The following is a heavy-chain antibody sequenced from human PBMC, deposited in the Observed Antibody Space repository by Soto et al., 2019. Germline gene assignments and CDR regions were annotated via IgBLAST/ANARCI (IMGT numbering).Heavy chain of an antibody. V-gene: IGHV1-2*04. J-gene: IGHJ6*02. CDR2: INPNSGGT. CDR3: ARARGGRSDNAYYYYGMDV. D-gene: IGHD3-10*01. CDR1: GYTFTGYY. Sequence: QVQLVQSGAEVKKPGASVKVSCKASGYTFTGYYIHWVRQAPGQGPEWMGWINPNSGGTHYAQKFQGWVTMTRDTSISTAYMDLSRLKYDDTAVYYCARARGGRSDNAYYYYGMDVWGQGTTVTVSS.